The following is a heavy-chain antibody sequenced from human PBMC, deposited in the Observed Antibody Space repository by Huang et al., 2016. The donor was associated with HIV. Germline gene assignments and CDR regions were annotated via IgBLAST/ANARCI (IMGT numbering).Heavy chain of an antibody. J-gene: IGHJ4*02. CDR3: ARSVPYYYDSSGYQSLLDY. CDR1: DYTFTTYG. V-gene: IGHV1-18*01. D-gene: IGHD3-22*01. Sequence: QVQLVQSGAEVKKPGASVKVSCKASDYTFTTYGISWVRQAPGQGLEWMGWISVYNDDTKDAEKFQGRVTMTTDTSTSTAYMELRRLRSGDTAVYYCARSVPYYYDSSGYQSLLDYWGQGTLVTVSS. CDR2: ISVYNDDT.